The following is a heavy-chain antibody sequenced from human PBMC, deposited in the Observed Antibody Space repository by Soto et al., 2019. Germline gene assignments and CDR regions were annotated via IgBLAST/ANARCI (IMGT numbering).Heavy chain of an antibody. Sequence: QITLKESGPTLVKPTQTLTLTCTFSGFSLSTSGVGVGWIRQPPGKALEWLALIYWDDDKRYSPSLKSRLTITKDTSKNQVVLTMTNMDPVDTATYYCAHRLGIAAAGTGWFDPWGQGTLVTVSS. J-gene: IGHJ5*02. D-gene: IGHD6-13*01. CDR1: GFSLSTSGVG. CDR2: IYWDDDK. V-gene: IGHV2-5*02. CDR3: AHRLGIAAAGTGWFDP.